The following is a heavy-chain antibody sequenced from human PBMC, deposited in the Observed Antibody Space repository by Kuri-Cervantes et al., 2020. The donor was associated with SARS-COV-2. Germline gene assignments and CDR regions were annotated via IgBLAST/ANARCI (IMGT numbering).Heavy chain of an antibody. Sequence: SETLSLTCTVSGGSISSSSYYWGWIRQPPGKGLEWIGSIYYSGSTYYNPSLKSRATISVDTSKNQFSLKLSSVTAADTAVYYCAGQSVVASDDWGQGTLVTVSS. CDR2: IYYSGST. D-gene: IGHD2-15*01. CDR3: AGQSVVASDD. CDR1: GGSISSSSYY. J-gene: IGHJ4*02. V-gene: IGHV4-39*01.